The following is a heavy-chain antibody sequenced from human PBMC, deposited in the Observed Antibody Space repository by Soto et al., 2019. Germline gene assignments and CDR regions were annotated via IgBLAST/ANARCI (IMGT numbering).Heavy chain of an antibody. CDR2: INPNSGGT. CDR3: ARSPEDYYDSSGYYGY. D-gene: IGHD3-22*01. CDR1: GYTFTGYY. J-gene: IGHJ4*02. Sequence: ASVKVSCKASGYTFTGYYMHWVRQAPGQGLEWMGWINPNSGGTNYAQKFQGRVTMTRDTSISTAYMELSRLRSDDTAVYYCARSPEDYYDSSGYYGYWGQGTLVTVSS. V-gene: IGHV1-2*02.